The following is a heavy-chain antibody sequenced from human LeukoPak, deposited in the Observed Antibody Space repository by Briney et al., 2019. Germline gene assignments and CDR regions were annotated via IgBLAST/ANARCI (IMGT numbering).Heavy chain of an antibody. Sequence: GGSLRLSCAASGFTVSTNYMTWVRQAPGKGLEWVSVIYSSGSTYYADSVKGRFTITRDNSKNTLYLQMNSLRAEDTAVYYWARVPYGGSSGSWGQGTLVTVSS. V-gene: IGHV3-53*01. D-gene: IGHD2-15*01. J-gene: IGHJ5*02. CDR2: IYSSGST. CDR3: ARVPYGGSSGS. CDR1: GFTVSTNY.